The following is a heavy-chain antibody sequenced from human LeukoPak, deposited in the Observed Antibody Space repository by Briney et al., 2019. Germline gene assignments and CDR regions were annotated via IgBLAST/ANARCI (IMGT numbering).Heavy chain of an antibody. CDR3: ARRFLYSSSWFFDL. V-gene: IGHV3-20*04. D-gene: IGHD6-13*01. CDR2: INWNGGNA. Sequence: GGSLRLSCAASGFTFDEYGMNWVRQVPGKGMECVSGINWNGGNAGYADSVKGRFTISRDNAKNSLYLQMDSLTAEDTALYYCARRFLYSSSWFFDLWGQGTLVTVSS. CDR1: GFTFDEYG. J-gene: IGHJ4*02.